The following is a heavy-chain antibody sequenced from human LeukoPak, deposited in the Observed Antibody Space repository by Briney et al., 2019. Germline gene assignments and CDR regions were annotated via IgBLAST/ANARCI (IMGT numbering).Heavy chain of an antibody. D-gene: IGHD6-13*01. CDR1: GGSFSGYY. CDR2: INHSGST. V-gene: IGHV4-34*01. CDR3: ARDVGFYGDTIAAAGTDDWFDP. J-gene: IGHJ5*02. Sequence: PSETLSLTCAVYGGSFSGYYWSWIRQPPGKGLEWIGEINHSGSTNYNPSLKSRVTISVDTSKNQFSLKLSSVTAADTAVCYCARDVGFYGDTIAAAGTDDWFDPWGQGTLVTVSS.